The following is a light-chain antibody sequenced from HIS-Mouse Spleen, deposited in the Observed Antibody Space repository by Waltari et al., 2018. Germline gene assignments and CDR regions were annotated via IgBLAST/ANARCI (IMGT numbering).Light chain of an antibody. CDR2: EDS. CDR1: ALPKKY. V-gene: IGLV3-10*01. Sequence: SYELTQPPPVSVSPGQTARTTCSGGALPKKYAYWYQQKSGQAPVLVIYEDSKRPSGIPERFSGSSSGTMATLTISGAQVEDEADYYCYSTDSSGNHSDVVFGGGTKLTVL. J-gene: IGLJ2*01. CDR3: YSTDSSGNHSDVV.